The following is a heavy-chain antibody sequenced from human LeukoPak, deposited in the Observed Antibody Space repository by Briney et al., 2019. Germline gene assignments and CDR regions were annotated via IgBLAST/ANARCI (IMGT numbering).Heavy chain of an antibody. V-gene: IGHV1-18*01. CDR1: GYTFTSYG. Sequence: ASVKVSCKASGYTFTSYGISWVRQAPGQGLEWMGWISAYNSNTNYAQKLQGRVTMTTDTSTSTAYMELRSLRSDDTAVYYCARDRSSGWYNYFDYWGQGTLVTVSS. D-gene: IGHD6-19*01. J-gene: IGHJ4*02. CDR3: ARDRSSGWYNYFDY. CDR2: ISAYNSNT.